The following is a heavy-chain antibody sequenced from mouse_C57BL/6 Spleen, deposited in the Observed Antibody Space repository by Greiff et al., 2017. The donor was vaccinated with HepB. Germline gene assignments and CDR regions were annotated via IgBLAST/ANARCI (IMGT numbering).Heavy chain of an antibody. CDR1: GFTFSSYA. CDR3: ARDITTVVHWYFDV. J-gene: IGHJ1*03. CDR2: ISDGGSYT. V-gene: IGHV5-4*01. Sequence: DVKLVESGGGLVKPGGSLKLSCAASGFTFSSYAMSWVRQTPEKRLEWVATISDGGSYTYYPDNVKGRFTISRDNAKNNLYLQMSHLKSEDTAMYYCARDITTVVHWYFDVWGTGTTVTVSS. D-gene: IGHD1-1*01.